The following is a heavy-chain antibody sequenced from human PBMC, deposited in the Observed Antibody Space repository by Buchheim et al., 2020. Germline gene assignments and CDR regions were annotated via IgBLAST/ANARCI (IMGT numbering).Heavy chain of an antibody. V-gene: IGHV3-23*01. CDR2: ISGSGGST. CDR3: AKSGPVGDYSFRFDP. CDR1: GFTFSSYA. J-gene: IGHJ5*02. D-gene: IGHD4-11*01. Sequence: EVQLLESGGGLVQPGGSLRLSCAASGFTFSSYAMSWVRQAPGKGLEWVSAISGSGGSTYYADSVKGRFTISSDNSKNKAHLQMNSLRAEDTALYYCAKSGPVGDYSFRFDPWGQGTL.